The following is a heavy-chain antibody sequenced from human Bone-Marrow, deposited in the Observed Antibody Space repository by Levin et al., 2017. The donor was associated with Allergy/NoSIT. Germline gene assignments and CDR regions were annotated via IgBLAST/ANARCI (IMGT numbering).Heavy chain of an antibody. J-gene: IGHJ4*02. V-gene: IGHV3-30*18. CDR2: TSYDDNYK. CDR1: GFTFSQCL. Sequence: SCTASGFTFSQCLMHWVRQAPGKGLEWVALTSYDDNYKEYAGSVKGRFTIPRDNSKNTLYLQMHSLAAEDTALYYCAKDGAGATQNVDSWGQGTLVTVSS. D-gene: IGHD1-26*01. CDR3: AKDGAGATQNVDS.